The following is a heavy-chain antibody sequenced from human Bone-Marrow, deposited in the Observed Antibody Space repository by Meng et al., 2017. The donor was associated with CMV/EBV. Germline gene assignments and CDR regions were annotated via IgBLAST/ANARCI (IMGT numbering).Heavy chain of an antibody. J-gene: IGHJ4*02. CDR2: IYPGDSDT. CDR3: ARWGKYQLLEGADY. V-gene: IGHV5-51*01. Sequence: GESLKISCKGSGYSFTSYWIGWVRQMPGKGLECMGIIYPGDSDTKYSPSFQGHVTISVDKSINTAYLQWSSLKASDTAVYYCARWGKYQLLEGADYWGQGTLVTVSS. D-gene: IGHD2-2*01. CDR1: GYSFTSYW.